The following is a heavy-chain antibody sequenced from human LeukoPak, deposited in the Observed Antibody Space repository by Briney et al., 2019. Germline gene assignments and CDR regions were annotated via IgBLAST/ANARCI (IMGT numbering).Heavy chain of an antibody. J-gene: IGHJ4*02. Sequence: GASVKVSCKASGGTFSSYAISWVRQAPGQGLEWMGRIIPILGIANYAQKFQGRVTITADKSTSTAYMELSSLRSEDTAVYYCARETAFGGGASDYWGQGTLVTVSS. CDR2: IIPILGIA. CDR1: GGTFSSYA. CDR3: ARETAFGGGASDY. V-gene: IGHV1-69*04. D-gene: IGHD3-10*01.